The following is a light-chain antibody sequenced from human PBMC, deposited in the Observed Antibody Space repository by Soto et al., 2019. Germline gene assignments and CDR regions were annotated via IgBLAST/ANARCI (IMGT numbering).Light chain of an antibody. V-gene: IGLV2-14*01. J-gene: IGLJ1*01. Sequence: QSALTQPRSVSGSPGQSVTISCTGTASDVGGYSYVSWYQQHPGKVPKLIIYEVSNRPSGVSNRFSGSKSGNTASLTISGLQAEDEADYYCSSYTSSSTRVFGTGTKLTVL. CDR1: ASDVGGYSY. CDR3: SSYTSSSTRV. CDR2: EVS.